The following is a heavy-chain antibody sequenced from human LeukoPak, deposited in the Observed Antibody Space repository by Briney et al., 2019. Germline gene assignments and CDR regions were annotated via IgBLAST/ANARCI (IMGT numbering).Heavy chain of an antibody. D-gene: IGHD2-2*01. CDR2: INHSGST. J-gene: IGHJ4*02. V-gene: IGHV4-34*01. CDR3: ARGGDIVVVPAARYGDY. Sequence: SETLSLTCAVYGGSFSGYYWSWIRQPPGKGLEWIGEINHSGSTNYNPSLKSRVTISVDTSKNQFSLRLSSVTAADTAVYYCARGGDIVVVPAARYGDYWGQGTLVTVPS. CDR1: GGSFSGYY.